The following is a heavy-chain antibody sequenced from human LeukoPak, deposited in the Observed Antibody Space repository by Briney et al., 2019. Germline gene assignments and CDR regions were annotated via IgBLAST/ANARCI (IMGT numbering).Heavy chain of an antibody. CDR3: ARTSRPGIYYYYYMDV. D-gene: IGHD6-6*01. V-gene: IGHV3-74*03. CDR1: GFPFSSYW. Sequence: GGSLRLSCAASGFPFSSYWMHWVRQVPGKGLVWVARINPRSTVITYADSVRGRFTISRDNSKNTLYLQMNSLRAEGTVVYYCARTSRPGIYYYYYMDVWGKGTTVTVSS. J-gene: IGHJ6*03. CDR2: INPRSTVI.